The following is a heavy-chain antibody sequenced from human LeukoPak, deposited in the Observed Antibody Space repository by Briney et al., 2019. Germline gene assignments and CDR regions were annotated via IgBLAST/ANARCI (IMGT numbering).Heavy chain of an antibody. Sequence: ASVTVSCKASGYTFTGYYMHWVRQAPGQGLEGMGWINPNSGGTNYAQKFQGRVTMTRDTSISTAYMELSRLRSDDTAVYYCAREVWFGEYQTSFDPWGQGTLVTVSS. V-gene: IGHV1-2*02. CDR1: GYTFTGYY. D-gene: IGHD3-10*01. CDR2: INPNSGGT. J-gene: IGHJ5*02. CDR3: AREVWFGEYQTSFDP.